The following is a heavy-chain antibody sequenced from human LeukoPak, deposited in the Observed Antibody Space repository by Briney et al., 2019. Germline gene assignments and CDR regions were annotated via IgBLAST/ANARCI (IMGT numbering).Heavy chain of an antibody. CDR2: IWFDGSNK. V-gene: IGHV3-33*01. Sequence: PGRSLRLSCTASGFTFSSYGMHWVRQAPGKGLEWVAVIWFDGSNKYYADSVKGRLTISRDNSKSTLYLQMNSLRDEDTAVYYCARNNRYSNSPIEYWGQGTLVTVSA. J-gene: IGHJ4*02. CDR3: ARNNRYSNSPIEY. D-gene: IGHD6-13*01. CDR1: GFTFSSYG.